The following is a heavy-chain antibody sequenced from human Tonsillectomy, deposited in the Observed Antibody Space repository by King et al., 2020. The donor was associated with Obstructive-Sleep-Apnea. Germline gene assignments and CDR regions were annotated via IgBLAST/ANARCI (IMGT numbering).Heavy chain of an antibody. CDR2: ISSSNSYI. CDR3: ARALWTTVTTLGY. J-gene: IGHJ4*02. CDR1: GVTFSDFS. V-gene: IGHV3-21*01. D-gene: IGHD4-11*01. Sequence: VQLVESGGGLVKPGGSLRLSCAASGVTFSDFSMYWVRQAPGKGLEWVSFISSSNSYIHYPDSVKGRFTISRENAKNSLYLQMTSLRADDTAVYYCARALWTTVTTLGYWGQGTLVTVSS.